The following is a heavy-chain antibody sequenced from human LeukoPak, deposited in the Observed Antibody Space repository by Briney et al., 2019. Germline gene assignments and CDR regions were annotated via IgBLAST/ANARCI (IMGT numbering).Heavy chain of an antibody. CDR2: IHPGDSDT. V-gene: IGHV5-51*01. CDR3: ARPAYYYDSSGYPVGHDAFDI. Sequence: GESLKISCRGSGYIFTSYWIGWVRQMPGKGLEWMGSIHPGDSDTRDSPSFQGQVTISADKSISTAYLQWSSLKASDTAMYYCARPAYYYDSSGYPVGHDAFDIWGQGTMVTVSS. J-gene: IGHJ3*02. D-gene: IGHD3-22*01. CDR1: GYIFTSYW.